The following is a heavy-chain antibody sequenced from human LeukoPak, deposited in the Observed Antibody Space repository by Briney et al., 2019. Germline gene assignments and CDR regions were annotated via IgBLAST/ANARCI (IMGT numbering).Heavy chain of an antibody. CDR3: ARVWGDYGEDVVDY. J-gene: IGHJ4*02. CDR2: INPNSGGT. Sequence: ASVKVSCKASGYTFTGYYMHWVRQAPGQGLEWMGWINPNSGGTNYAQKFQGRVTMTRDTSISTAYMELSRLRSDDTAVYYCARVWGDYGEDVVDYWGQGTLVTVSS. V-gene: IGHV1-2*02. CDR1: GYTFTGYY. D-gene: IGHD4-17*01.